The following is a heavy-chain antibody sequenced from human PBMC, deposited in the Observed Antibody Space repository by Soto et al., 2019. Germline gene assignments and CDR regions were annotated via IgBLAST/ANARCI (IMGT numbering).Heavy chain of an antibody. Sequence: PVRFSYNPSGSTCSCWCMRWVRQAPGQGLEWMGRIIPILGIANYAQKFQGRVTITTDKSTSTAYMELSGLRSDDTAVYYCARDFRIEAPAYDFPGRSGWGQGTTVTVSS. D-gene: IGHD6-25*01. CDR3: ARDFRIEAPAYDFPGRSG. CDR1: GSTCSCWC. J-gene: IGHJ6*02. V-gene: IGHV1-69*04. CDR2: IIPILGIA.